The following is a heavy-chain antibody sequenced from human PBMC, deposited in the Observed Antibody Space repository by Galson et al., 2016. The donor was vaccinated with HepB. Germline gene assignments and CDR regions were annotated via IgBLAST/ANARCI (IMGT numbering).Heavy chain of an antibody. CDR2: ITSSSSTI. D-gene: IGHD5-24*01. V-gene: IGHV3-48*01. CDR3: VRSKRDTRDY. J-gene: IGHJ4*02. Sequence: SLRLSCAASGFTFNDYSMNWVRQAPGKGLEWVSYITSSSSTIYYADSVKGRFTISRDNAKNSLYLQMNSLRAEDTAIYFCVRSKRDTRDYWGQGTLVTVSS. CDR1: GFTFNDYS.